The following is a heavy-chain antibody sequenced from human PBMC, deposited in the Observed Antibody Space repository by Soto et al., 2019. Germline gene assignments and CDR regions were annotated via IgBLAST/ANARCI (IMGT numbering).Heavy chain of an antibody. CDR3: TRDLTI. CDR1: GDSVSSNSAA. V-gene: IGHV6-1*01. Sequence: PSQTLSLTCAISGDSVSSNSAASNWIRQSPSRGREWLGRTYYRSKWYNDYAVSVRSRIPINPDTSKNQFSLQLNSATPEDTTVYFCTRDLTIWSQGTLVTVSS. CDR2: TYYRSKWYN. J-gene: IGHJ4*02. D-gene: IGHD3-3*01.